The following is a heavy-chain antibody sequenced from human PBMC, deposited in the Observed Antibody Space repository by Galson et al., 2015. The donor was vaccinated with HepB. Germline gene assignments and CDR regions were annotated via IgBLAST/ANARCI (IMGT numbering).Heavy chain of an antibody. CDR2: ISYDGSNK. CDR1: GFTFSSYG. V-gene: IGHV3-30*18. J-gene: IGHJ6*01. D-gene: IGHD5-24*01. CDR3: AKDTRWLSHYYYGMDV. Sequence: SLRLSCAASGFTFSSYGMHWVRQAPGKGLEWVAVISYDGSNKYYADSVKGRFTISRDNSKNTLYLQMNSLRAEDTAVYYCAKDTRWLSHYYYGMDVWGQGTTVTVSS.